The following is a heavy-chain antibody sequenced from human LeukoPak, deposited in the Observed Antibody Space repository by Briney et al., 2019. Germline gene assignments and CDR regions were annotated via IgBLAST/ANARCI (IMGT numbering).Heavy chain of an antibody. CDR1: GYTFTGYY. CDR3: ARFLSRSSGWRGYYYYMDV. J-gene: IGHJ6*03. D-gene: IGHD6-19*01. V-gene: IGHV1-2*02. CDR2: INPNSGGT. Sequence: GASVKVSCKASGYTFTGYYMHWVRQAPGQGLEWMGWINPNSGGTNYAQKFQGRVTMTRDTSISTAYMELSRLRSDDTAVYYCARFLSRSSGWRGYYYYMDVWGKGTTVTVSS.